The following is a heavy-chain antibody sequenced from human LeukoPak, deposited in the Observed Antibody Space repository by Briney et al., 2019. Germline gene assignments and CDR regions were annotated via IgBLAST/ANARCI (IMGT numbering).Heavy chain of an antibody. J-gene: IGHJ4*02. CDR3: ARDVRYCSTSCAINDY. V-gene: IGHV3-7*03. CDR2: IKQDGSEK. CDR1: GFTFSSYW. Sequence: PGGSLRLSCAASGFTFSSYWMSWVRQAPGKGLEWVANIKQDGSEKYYVDSVKGRFTISRDNAKNSLYLRMNSLRAEDTAVYYCARDVRYCSTSCAINDYWGQGTLVTVSS. D-gene: IGHD2-2*01.